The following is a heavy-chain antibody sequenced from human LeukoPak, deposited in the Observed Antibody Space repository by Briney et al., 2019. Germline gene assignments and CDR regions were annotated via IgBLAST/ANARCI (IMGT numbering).Heavy chain of an antibody. D-gene: IGHD5-12*01. CDR3: ARHLRYSGYDSYFDY. V-gene: IGHV4-34*01. J-gene: IGHJ4*02. CDR1: GGSFSGYY. Sequence: SETLSLTCAVYGGSFSGYYWSWIRQPPGKGLEWIGEINHSGSTNYNPSLKSRVTISVDTSKNQFSLKLSSVTAADTAVYYCARHLRYSGYDSYFDYWGQGTLVTVSS. CDR2: INHSGST.